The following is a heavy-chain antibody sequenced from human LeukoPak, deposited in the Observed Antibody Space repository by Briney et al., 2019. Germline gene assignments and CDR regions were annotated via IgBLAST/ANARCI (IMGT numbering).Heavy chain of an antibody. CDR3: AKDGTVGHYYYYMDV. Sequence: GGSLRLSCAASGFSFRSYWMDWVRQAPGKGLEWVANVKQDGSEKYYVDSVKGRFTISRDNDRNSLYLQMNSLGAEDTALYYCAKDGTVGHYYYYMDVWGKGTTVTVSS. D-gene: IGHD1/OR15-1a*01. CDR2: VKQDGSEK. CDR1: GFSFRSYW. J-gene: IGHJ6*03. V-gene: IGHV3-7*03.